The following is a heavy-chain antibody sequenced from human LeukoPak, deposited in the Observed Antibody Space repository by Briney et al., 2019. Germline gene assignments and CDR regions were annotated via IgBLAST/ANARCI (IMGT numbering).Heavy chain of an antibody. D-gene: IGHD2-21*02. CDR2: INPDTGDK. Sequence: ASVKVSCKASGYTFTNYHINWVRQASGQGLEWMTWINPDTGDKGYARKFQDRVTITTDTSISTAYMELSSLSSEDTAVYFCARTTSMTASGYDYWGQGTLVTVSS. V-gene: IGHV1-8*03. CDR1: GYTFTNYH. J-gene: IGHJ4*02. CDR3: ARTTSMTASGYDY.